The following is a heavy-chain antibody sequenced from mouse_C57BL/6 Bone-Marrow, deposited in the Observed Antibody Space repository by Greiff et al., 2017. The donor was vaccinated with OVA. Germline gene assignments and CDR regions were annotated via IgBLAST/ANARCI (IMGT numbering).Heavy chain of an antibody. Sequence: QVQLQQPGAELVRPGSSVKLSCKASGYTFTSYWMHWVKQRPVQGLEWIGNFDPSDSETHYNQKFKDKATLTVDKSSSTAYMQLSSLTSADAAVYYCARSFDCAWFAYWGQGTLVTVSA. CDR2: FDPSDSET. J-gene: IGHJ3*01. CDR3: ARSFDCAWFAY. CDR1: GYTFTSYW. V-gene: IGHV1-52*01.